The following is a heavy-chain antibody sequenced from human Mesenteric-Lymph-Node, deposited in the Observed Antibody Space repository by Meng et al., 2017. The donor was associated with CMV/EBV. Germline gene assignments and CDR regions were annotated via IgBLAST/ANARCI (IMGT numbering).Heavy chain of an antibody. Sequence: CDGSGVSLVGSYGSWLRQPPGQGLGLIGEINHSGSTNYNPSLKSRVTISVDTSKIQLSLELSSVTAAYTAVYYCARGGYSGYDWAYYWGQGILVTVSS. D-gene: IGHD5-12*01. V-gene: IGHV4-34*01. CDR1: GVSLVGSY. J-gene: IGHJ4*02. CDR2: INHSGST. CDR3: ARGGYSGYDWAYY.